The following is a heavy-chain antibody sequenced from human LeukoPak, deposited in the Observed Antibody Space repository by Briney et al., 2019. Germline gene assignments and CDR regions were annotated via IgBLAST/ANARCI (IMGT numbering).Heavy chain of an antibody. CDR2: IIPIFGTA. CDR3: ARGGHSWIQLWQRGNNWFDP. Sequence: SVKVSCKASGGTFSSYAISWVRQAPGQGLEWMGGIIPIFGTANYAQKFQGRVTITADESTSTAYMELSSLRPEDTAVYYCARGGHSWIQLWQRGNNWFDPWGQGTLVTVSS. J-gene: IGHJ5*02. V-gene: IGHV1-69*13. D-gene: IGHD5-18*01. CDR1: GGTFSSYA.